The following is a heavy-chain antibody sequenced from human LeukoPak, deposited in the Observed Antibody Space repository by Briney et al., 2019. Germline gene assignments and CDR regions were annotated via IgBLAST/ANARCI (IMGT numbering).Heavy chain of an antibody. V-gene: IGHV3-30*14. CDR3: ARRAGAYSHPYDY. J-gene: IGHJ4*02. CDR2: ISHAGSNE. Sequence: GGSLRLSCAPSGFTFRNYAMHWVRQAPGKGLEWVAVISHAGSNEHYADSVKGRFTISRDNSKNTLYLQMNSLRAEDTAVYYCARRAGAYSHPYDYWGQGTLVTVSS. D-gene: IGHD4/OR15-4a*01. CDR1: GFTFRNYA.